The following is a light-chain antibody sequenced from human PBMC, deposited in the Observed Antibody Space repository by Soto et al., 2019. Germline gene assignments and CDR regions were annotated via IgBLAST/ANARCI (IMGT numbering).Light chain of an antibody. CDR3: MQGTHWPPIT. V-gene: IGKV2-30*01. CDR1: QSLVYSDGNIY. Sequence: DVVLTQSPLSLPVTLGQPASISCRSTQSLVYSDGNIYLNWFQQRPCQSPRRLLYKVSNRDSGVPDRFSGSGSVTDVTLKISRVEAEEVGVYYCMQGTHWPPITFGQGTRLEIK. J-gene: IGKJ5*01. CDR2: KVS.